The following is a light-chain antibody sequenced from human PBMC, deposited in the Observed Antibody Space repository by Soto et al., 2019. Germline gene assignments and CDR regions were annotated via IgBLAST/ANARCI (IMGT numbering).Light chain of an antibody. V-gene: IGKV3-15*01. Sequence: EIVLTQSPATLSVSPGERATLSCRASQSVRSTYLAWYQQKPGQAPRLLIFGVSNRAAGIPARFSGSGSGTEFTLTISSLQSEDFAVYYCQQYGDWPLTFGGGTKVDIK. CDR3: QQYGDWPLT. J-gene: IGKJ4*01. CDR1: QSVRSTY. CDR2: GVS.